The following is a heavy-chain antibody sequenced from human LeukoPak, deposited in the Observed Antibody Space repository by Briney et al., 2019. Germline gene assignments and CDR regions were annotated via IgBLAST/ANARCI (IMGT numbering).Heavy chain of an antibody. CDR2: IYHSGST. CDR1: GGSISSSNW. J-gene: IGHJ4*02. D-gene: IGHD6-13*01. Sequence: SETLSLTCAVSGGSISSSNWWSWVRQPPGKGLEWIGEIYHSGSTNYNPSLKSRVTISVDKSKNQFSLKLSSVTAADTAVYYCAREEGIAAAGALEYWGQGILVTVSS. V-gene: IGHV4-4*02. CDR3: AREEGIAAAGALEY.